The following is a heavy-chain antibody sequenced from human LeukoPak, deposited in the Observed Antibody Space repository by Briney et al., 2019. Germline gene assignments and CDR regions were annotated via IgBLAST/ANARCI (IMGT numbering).Heavy chain of an antibody. Sequence: GGSLRLSCAASGFTVSNNYVNWVRQAPGKGLEWVSLIYSDGSTYYADSVKGRFTISRDNSKNTLYLQMNSLRAEDTAVYYCARDLGYCSGSTCYVGYFDYWGQGIQVTVSS. D-gene: IGHD2-15*01. CDR3: ARDLGYCSGSTCYVGYFDY. CDR2: IYSDGST. V-gene: IGHV3-66*01. J-gene: IGHJ4*02. CDR1: GFTVSNNY.